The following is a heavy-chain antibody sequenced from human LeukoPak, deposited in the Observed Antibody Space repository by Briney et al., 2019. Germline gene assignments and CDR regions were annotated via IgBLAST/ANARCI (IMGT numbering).Heavy chain of an antibody. CDR3: ARVFYYHYGMDV. V-gene: IGHV4-34*01. J-gene: IGHJ6*02. Sequence: SETLSLTCAVYGGSFSGYYWSWIRQPPGKGLEWIGEINHSGSTNYNPSLKSRVTISVDTSKNQFSLKLSSVTAADTAVYYCARVFYYHYGMDVWGQGTTVTVSS. CDR2: INHSGST. CDR1: GGSFSGYY.